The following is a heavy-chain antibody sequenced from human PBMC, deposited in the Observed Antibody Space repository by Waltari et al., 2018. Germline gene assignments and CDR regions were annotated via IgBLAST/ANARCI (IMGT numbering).Heavy chain of an antibody. D-gene: IGHD6-13*01. V-gene: IGHV3-23*01. CDR3: ATAAYSSPTGG. Sequence: EVQLLESGGGLVQPGGSLRLSCAASGFPFSSYSMRWVRQAPGKGLEWVSAISGSGGSTYYADSVKGRFTISRDNSKNTLYLQMNSLRAEDTAVYYCATAAYSSPTGGWGQGTLVTVSS. J-gene: IGHJ4*02. CDR1: GFPFSSYS. CDR2: ISGSGGST.